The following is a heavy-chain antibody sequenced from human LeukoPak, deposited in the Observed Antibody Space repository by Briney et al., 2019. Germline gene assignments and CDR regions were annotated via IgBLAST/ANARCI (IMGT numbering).Heavy chain of an antibody. Sequence: SETLSLTCTVSGGSISSYYWSWIRQPPGKGLEWIGYIYYSGSTNSNPSLKSRVTISIDTSRTHLSLKLSSVTAADTAVYYCARGAAAEDYWGQGTLVTVSS. CDR1: GGSISSYY. V-gene: IGHV4-59*08. CDR2: IYYSGST. D-gene: IGHD6-13*01. J-gene: IGHJ4*02. CDR3: ARGAAAEDY.